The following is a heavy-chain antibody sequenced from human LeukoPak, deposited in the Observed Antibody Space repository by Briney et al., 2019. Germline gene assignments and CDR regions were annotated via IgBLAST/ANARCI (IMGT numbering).Heavy chain of an antibody. Sequence: GESLKISCKGSGYTFSSYWIGWVRQMPGKGLEGMGIIYPGGSDTRYSPSLQGQVTISVDTSIGTAYLQWSSLKASDTAIYYCARQNDFRLDYWGQGTLVTVSS. CDR2: IYPGGSDT. J-gene: IGHJ4*02. V-gene: IGHV5-51*01. CDR3: ARQNDFRLDY. D-gene: IGHD3-3*01. CDR1: GYTFSSYW.